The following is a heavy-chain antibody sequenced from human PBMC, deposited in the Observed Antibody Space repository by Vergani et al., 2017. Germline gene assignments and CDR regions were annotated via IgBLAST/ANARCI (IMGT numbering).Heavy chain of an antibody. CDR1: GYTFTSYD. D-gene: IGHD2-2*01. CDR3: AXGWRDCSSTSCSYYFDY. V-gene: IGHV1-8*01. CDR2: MNPNSGNT. J-gene: IGHJ4*02. Sequence: QVQLVQSGAEVKKPGASVKVSCKASGYTFTSYDINWVRQATGQGLEWMGWMNPNSGNTGYAQKFQGRVTMTRNTSISTAYMELSSLRSEETAVYYCAXGWRDCSSTSCSYYFDYWGQGTLVTVSS.